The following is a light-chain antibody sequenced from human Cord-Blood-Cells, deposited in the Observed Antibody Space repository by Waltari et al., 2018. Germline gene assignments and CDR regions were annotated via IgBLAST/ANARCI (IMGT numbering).Light chain of an antibody. CDR1: KLGDKY. Sequence: SYELPQPPSVSVSPGQTASLTCSGDKLGDKYACWYQQKPGQSPVLVIYQDSKRPSGIPERFSGSNSGNTATLTISGTQAMDEADYYCQAWDSSTAGGVFGGGTKLTVL. J-gene: IGLJ3*02. V-gene: IGLV3-1*01. CDR3: QAWDSSTAGGV. CDR2: QDS.